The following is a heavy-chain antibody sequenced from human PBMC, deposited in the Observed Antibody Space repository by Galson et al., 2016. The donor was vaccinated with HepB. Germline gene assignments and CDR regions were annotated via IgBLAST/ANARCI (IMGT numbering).Heavy chain of an antibody. CDR3: AIDPSQWDNDFVDY. J-gene: IGHJ4*02. Sequence: SLRLSCAASGFTFKTYGMAWFRQAPGKGLDWVSTIGGGRNRDTHYAESVKGRFTISRDNSKHTLYLQMNSLIDDDTAIYFCAIDPSQWDNDFVDYWGRGTLVTVSS. CDR1: GFTFKTYG. D-gene: IGHD1-26*01. V-gene: IGHV3-23*01. CDR2: IGGGRNRDT.